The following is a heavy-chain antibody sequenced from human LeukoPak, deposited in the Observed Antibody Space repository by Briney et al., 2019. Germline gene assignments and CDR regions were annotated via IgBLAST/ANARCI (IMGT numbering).Heavy chain of an antibody. Sequence: GGSLRLSCAASGFTFSRHSMNWVRQAPGKVLEWVSSISSSSSYIYYADSVKGRVTISRDNTRNSMYLQMNSLRAEDTAVYYCARGDSNYGGGLDYWGQGTLVTVSS. CDR2: ISSSSSYI. D-gene: IGHD4-11*01. V-gene: IGHV3-21*01. J-gene: IGHJ4*02. CDR1: GFTFSRHS. CDR3: ARGDSNYGGGLDY.